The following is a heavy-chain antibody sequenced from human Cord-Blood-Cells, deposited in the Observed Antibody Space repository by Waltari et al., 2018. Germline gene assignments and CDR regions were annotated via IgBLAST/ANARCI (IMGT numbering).Heavy chain of an antibody. CDR3: ARDRGVTRGMDV. Sequence: EVKLVESGGGLVKPGGSLRLSCAASAFTSSSYSMNWLRQAPGKGVEWCSSISSSSSYIHYADSVNGRFTISRDNAKNSLYLQMNSLRAEDTAVYYCARDRGVTRGMDVWGQGTTVTVSS. CDR2: ISSSSSYI. D-gene: IGHD3-10*01. J-gene: IGHJ6*02. V-gene: IGHV3-21*01. CDR1: AFTSSSYS.